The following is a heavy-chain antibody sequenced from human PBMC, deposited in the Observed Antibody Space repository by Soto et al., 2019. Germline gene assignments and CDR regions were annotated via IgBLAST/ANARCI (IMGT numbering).Heavy chain of an antibody. CDR2: INWNGGST. V-gene: IGHV3-20*04. D-gene: IGHD1-26*01. J-gene: IGHJ6*04. CDR1: GFTFDDYG. CDR3: ASGIVGATTYGMDV. Sequence: GGSLRLSCAASGFTFDDYGMSWVRQAPGKGLEWVSGINWNGGSTGYADSVKGRFTISRDNAKNSLYLQMNSLRAEDTALYYCASGIVGATTYGMDVWGKGTTVTVSS.